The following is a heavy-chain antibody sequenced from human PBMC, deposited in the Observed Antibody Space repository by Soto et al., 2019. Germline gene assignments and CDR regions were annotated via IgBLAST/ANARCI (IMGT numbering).Heavy chain of an antibody. Sequence: EVQLVESGGGLVQPGGSLRLSCAASGFTFNSYSMNWVRQAPGKGLEWVSYISSGSSSIYYADSVKGRFAIWGGNAGGGGYLQMNSLRVEDTAVYYCARSDGMGDWGQGTLVTVSS. CDR2: ISSGSSSI. J-gene: IGHJ4*02. CDR3: ARSDGMGD. CDR1: GFTFNSYS. V-gene: IGHV3-48*01.